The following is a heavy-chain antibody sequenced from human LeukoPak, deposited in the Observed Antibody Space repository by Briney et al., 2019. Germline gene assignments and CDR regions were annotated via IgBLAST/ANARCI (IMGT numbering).Heavy chain of an antibody. CDR1: GGPISSASYY. D-gene: IGHD6-13*01. V-gene: IGHV4-61*02. CDR2: IYTSEST. CDR3: ARDDVGIAAAGSV. Sequence: SETLSLTCTVSGGPISSASYYWSWIRQPAGKGLEWIGRIYTSESTYYNPSLKSRATMSLDTSRNQFSLKLSSVTAADTAVYYCARDDVGIAAAGSVWGQGTLVTVSS. J-gene: IGHJ4*02.